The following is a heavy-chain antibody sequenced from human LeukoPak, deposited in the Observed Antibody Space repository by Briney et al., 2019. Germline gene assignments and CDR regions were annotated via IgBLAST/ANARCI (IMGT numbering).Heavy chain of an antibody. Sequence: SETLSLTCTVSGGSISSHYWSWIRQPPGKGLEWIGYIYYSGSTNYNPSLKSRVTISVDTSKNQFSLKLSSVTAADTAVYYCALDYYGSGSHRGFDYWGQGTLVTVSS. CDR3: ALDYYGSGSHRGFDY. V-gene: IGHV4-59*11. CDR2: IYYSGST. D-gene: IGHD3-10*01. J-gene: IGHJ4*02. CDR1: GGSISSHY.